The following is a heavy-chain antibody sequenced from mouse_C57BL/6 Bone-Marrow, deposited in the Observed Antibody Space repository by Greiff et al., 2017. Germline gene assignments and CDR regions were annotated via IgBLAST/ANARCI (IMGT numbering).Heavy chain of an antibody. D-gene: IGHD2-3*01. J-gene: IGHJ2*01. Sequence: EVQRVESGAELVRPGASVKLSCTASGFNIKDDYIHWVKQRPEQGLEWIGWLDPEIGDTEYASKFQGKATITSDTSSNTAYLQLSSLTSEDTAVYYCSSFDGNYLDFWGQGTPLTVAS. V-gene: IGHV14-4*01. CDR1: GFNIKDDY. CDR3: SSFDGNYLDF. CDR2: LDPEIGDT.